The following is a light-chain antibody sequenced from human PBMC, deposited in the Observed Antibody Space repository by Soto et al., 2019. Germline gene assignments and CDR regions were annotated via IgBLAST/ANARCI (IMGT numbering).Light chain of an antibody. Sequence: IQLTQSPSSLSASVGDRVTVTCRASQGISSYLAWYQQQPGKAPKLLIYAASTLQRGVSSRFSGCGSGTAFTLTISSLQPEDFETYYCQQLNSYPPTFGQGTKLEIQ. J-gene: IGKJ2*01. V-gene: IGKV1-9*01. CDR1: QGISSY. CDR2: AAS. CDR3: QQLNSYPPT.